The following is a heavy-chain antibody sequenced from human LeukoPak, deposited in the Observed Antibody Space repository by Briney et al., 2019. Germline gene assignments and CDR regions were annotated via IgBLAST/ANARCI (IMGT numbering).Heavy chain of an antibody. Sequence: SGGSLRLSWAASGFSLSRYDMHWVRQAPGKGLEWVAFIQYDGHDKYYADSVRGRFTISRDNSKNILSLQMNSLRAEDTAVYYCAREMTTPDDAFDIWGQGTMVIVSS. V-gene: IGHV3-30*02. D-gene: IGHD4-11*01. J-gene: IGHJ3*02. CDR2: IQYDGHDK. CDR3: AREMTTPDDAFDI. CDR1: GFSLSRYD.